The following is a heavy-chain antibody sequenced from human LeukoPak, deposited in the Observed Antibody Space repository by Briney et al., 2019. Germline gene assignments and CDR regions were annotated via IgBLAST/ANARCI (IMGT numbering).Heavy chain of an antibody. D-gene: IGHD6-13*01. Sequence: GGSLRLSCAASGFIFSNYAMHWVRQASGKGLEWVAVVSKGGMTKYYGDSVKGRFTISRDNAKNTVYLQMNSLRAEDTAVYFCVKDSGVEAAGSIDPWGQGTLVTVSS. V-gene: IGHV3-30*18. CDR3: VKDSGVEAAGSIDP. J-gene: IGHJ5*02. CDR1: GFIFSNYA. CDR2: VSKGGMTK.